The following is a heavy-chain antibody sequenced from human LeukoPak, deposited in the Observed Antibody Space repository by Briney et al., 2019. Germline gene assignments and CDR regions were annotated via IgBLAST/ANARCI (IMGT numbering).Heavy chain of an antibody. CDR1: GYSISSGYY. Sequence: SETLSLTCTVSGYSISSGYYWGWIRQPPGKGLEWIGSIYHSGRTFYNPSLKSRVTISVDTSKNQFSLKLTSVTAADTAVYYCARLNLPATRFDYWGQGTLVTVSS. CDR2: IYHSGRT. CDR3: ARLNLPATRFDY. V-gene: IGHV4-38-2*02. J-gene: IGHJ4*02. D-gene: IGHD5-24*01.